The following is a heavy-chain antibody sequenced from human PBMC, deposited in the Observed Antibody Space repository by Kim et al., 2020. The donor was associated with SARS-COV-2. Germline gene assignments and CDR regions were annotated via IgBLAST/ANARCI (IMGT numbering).Heavy chain of an antibody. CDR2: ISCYSGDK. V-gene: IGHV1-18*01. J-gene: IGHJ6*02. D-gene: IGHD3-16*01. CDR1: GYTFTNSE. CDR3: ARGGTLGQNGLDV. Sequence: ASVKVSCKASGYTFTNSEVTWVRQAPGQGLEWMGWISCYSGDKNYARRLQGRVTLTTDATTATVYMDMRRLTSDDTAVYYCARGGTLGQNGLDVWGQGTTITVSS.